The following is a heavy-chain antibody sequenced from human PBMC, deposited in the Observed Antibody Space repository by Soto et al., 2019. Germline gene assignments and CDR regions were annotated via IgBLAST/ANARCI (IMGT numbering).Heavy chain of an antibody. Sequence: SVKVSCKASGGTFSSYAISWVRQAPGQGLEWMGGIIPIFGTANYAQKFQGRVTITADESTSTAYMELSSLRSEDTAVYYCARDYYDFSGRKKSSAYGMDVWG. CDR1: GGTFSSYA. D-gene: IGHD3-3*01. V-gene: IGHV1-69*13. J-gene: IGHJ6*02. CDR2: IIPIFGTA. CDR3: ARDYYDFSGRKKSSAYGMDV.